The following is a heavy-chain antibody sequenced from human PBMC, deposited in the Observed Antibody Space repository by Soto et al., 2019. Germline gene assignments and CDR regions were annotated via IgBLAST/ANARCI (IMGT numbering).Heavy chain of an antibody. CDR3: AHSTNFGVVITPFDY. J-gene: IGHJ4*02. CDR2: IYWNDDK. V-gene: IGHV2-5*01. D-gene: IGHD3-3*01. Sequence: GACPTLVKPPQTLPLTCTLSGVSPNTSGVGVGWVPQPPGKALEWLALIYWNDDKRYSPSLKSRLTITKDTSKNQVVLTMTNMDPVDTATYYCAHSTNFGVVITPFDYWGQGTLVTVSS. CDR1: GVSPNTSGVG.